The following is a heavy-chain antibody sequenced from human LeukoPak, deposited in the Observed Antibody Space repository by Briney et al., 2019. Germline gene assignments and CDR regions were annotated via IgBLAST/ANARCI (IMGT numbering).Heavy chain of an antibody. J-gene: IGHJ5*02. Sequence: SETLSLTCTVSGYSISSDYYWGWIRQPPGKGLEWIGAIHHSGSTYYNPSLKSRVTISIDTSNNQFSLELSSVTAADTAVYYCARGKTIAASAAWGQGTLVTVSS. D-gene: IGHD6-13*01. CDR1: GYSISSDYY. CDR2: IHHSGST. V-gene: IGHV4-38-2*02. CDR3: ARGKTIAASAA.